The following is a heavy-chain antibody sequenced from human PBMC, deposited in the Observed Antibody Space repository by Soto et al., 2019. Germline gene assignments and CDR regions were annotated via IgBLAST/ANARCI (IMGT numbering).Heavy chain of an antibody. J-gene: IGHJ6*02. CDR2: IIPIFGTA. CDR1: GGTFSSYA. D-gene: IGHD2-21*01. V-gene: IGHV1-69*13. Sequence: SVKVSCKASGGTFSSYAISWVRQAPGQGLEWMGGIIPIFGTANYTQKFQGRVTITADESTSTAYMELSSLRSEDTAVYYCAREYSYDYSYGMDVWGQGTTVTVSS. CDR3: AREYSYDYSYGMDV.